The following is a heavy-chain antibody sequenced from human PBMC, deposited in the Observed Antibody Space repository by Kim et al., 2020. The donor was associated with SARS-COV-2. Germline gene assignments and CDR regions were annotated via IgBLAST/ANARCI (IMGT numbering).Heavy chain of an antibody. J-gene: IGHJ6*02. CDR1: GFTFSSYA. CDR2: ISCDGSNK. CDR3: ARDYYDSSGYSYGMDV. V-gene: IGHV3-30*04. D-gene: IGHD3-22*01. Sequence: GGSLRLSCAASGFTFSSYAMHWVRQAPGKGLEWVAVISCDGSNKYYADSVKGRFTISRDNSKNTLYLQMNSLRAEDTAVYYCARDYYDSSGYSYGMDVWGQGTTVTVSS.